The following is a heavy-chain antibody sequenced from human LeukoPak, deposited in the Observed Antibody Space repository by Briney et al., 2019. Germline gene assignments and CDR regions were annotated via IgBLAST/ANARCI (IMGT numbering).Heavy chain of an antibody. Sequence: GGSLRLSCTASGFTLSNRAMAWVRQAPGKGLEWVSGSSATGGSTYYADSVKGRFTISRDNSKNTLYLQMNSLRAEDTAVYYCARDPSIAVAGTSGSDYWGQGTLVTVSS. V-gene: IGHV3-23*01. CDR3: ARDPSIAVAGTSGSDY. CDR2: SSATGGST. D-gene: IGHD6-19*01. CDR1: GFTLSNRA. J-gene: IGHJ4*02.